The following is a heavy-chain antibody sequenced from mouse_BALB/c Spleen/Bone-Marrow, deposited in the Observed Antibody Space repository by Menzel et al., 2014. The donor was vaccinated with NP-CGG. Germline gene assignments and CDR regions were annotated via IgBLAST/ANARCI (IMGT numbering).Heavy chain of an antibody. CDR2: IYPGDSDT. CDR1: GYAFSSYW. V-gene: IGHV1-80*01. CDR3: ARGGISVDY. J-gene: IGHJ2*01. Sequence: QVQLQQSGAELVRPGSSVKISCKASGYAFSSYWMNWVKQKPGQGLEWIGQIYPGDSDTAYNGKFKGKATLTADKSSNTAYMQLTSLTSEDSAVYFCARGGISVDYWGQGTTLTVSS.